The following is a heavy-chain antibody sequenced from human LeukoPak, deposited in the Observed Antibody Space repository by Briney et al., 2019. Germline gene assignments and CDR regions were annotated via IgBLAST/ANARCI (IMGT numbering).Heavy chain of an antibody. D-gene: IGHD1-26*01. CDR3: AKYRGIYYVY. CDR1: GDSITGYF. J-gene: IGHJ4*01. V-gene: IGHV4-59*01. Sequence: PSETLSLTCDVSGDSITGYFWGWVRQPPGKGLEWIGYVYYTGLTSYNASLKSRVTISVDTSKNQFSLNLISVTAADTAVYYCAKYRGIYYVYWGQGTLVTVSS. CDR2: VYYTGLT.